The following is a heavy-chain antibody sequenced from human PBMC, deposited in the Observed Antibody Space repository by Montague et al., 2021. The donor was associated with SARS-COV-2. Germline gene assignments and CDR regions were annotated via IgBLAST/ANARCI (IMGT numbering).Heavy chain of an antibody. D-gene: IGHD3-10*01. CDR3: ARLRDGVVPSPILWVGPYYSYYYRDV. Sequence: SETLSLTCAVHGTSFSGYYWNWIRQPPGKGLEWIGEINHGGSTQYSPSLKSRLTISADTSKNHFSLKLTSVAAADPAVYYCARLRDGVVPSPILWVGPYYSYYYRDVWGRGATVTVSS. CDR2: INHGGST. V-gene: IGHV4-34*01. CDR1: GTSFSGYY. J-gene: IGHJ6*03.